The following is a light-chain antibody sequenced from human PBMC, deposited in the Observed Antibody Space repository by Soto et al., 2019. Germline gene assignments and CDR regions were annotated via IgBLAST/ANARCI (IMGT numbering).Light chain of an antibody. CDR1: SGHSSYA. J-gene: IGLJ3*02. Sequence: QLVLTQSPSASASLGASVKLTCTLSSGHSSYAIAWHQQQPEKGPRYLMKLNSDGSHNKGDGIPDRFSGSSSGAERYLTISSLQPEDESDYFCQTWASGVWVFGGGTKLTVL. CDR3: QTWASGVWV. V-gene: IGLV4-69*01. CDR2: LNSDGSH.